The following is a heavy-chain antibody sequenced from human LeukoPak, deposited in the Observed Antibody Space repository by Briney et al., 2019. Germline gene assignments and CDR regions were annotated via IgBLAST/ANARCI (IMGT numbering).Heavy chain of an antibody. CDR3: ARQFGSGWYFDY. CDR2: IHPNSGGT. Sequence: ASVKVSCKASGYTFTDYYMHWVRQAPGQGLEWMGWIHPNSGGTNSAQNFQGRVTMTRDTSITTAYMELSRLKSDDTAVYYCARQFGSGWYFDYWDQGTLVTVSS. J-gene: IGHJ4*02. V-gene: IGHV1-2*02. D-gene: IGHD6-19*01. CDR1: GYTFTDYY.